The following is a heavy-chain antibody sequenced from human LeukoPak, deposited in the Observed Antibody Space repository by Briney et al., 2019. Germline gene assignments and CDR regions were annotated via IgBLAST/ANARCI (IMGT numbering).Heavy chain of an antibody. D-gene: IGHD2-8*01. J-gene: IGHJ4*02. CDR3: AKEQRIRHCSEGVCVEGYYFDY. V-gene: IGHV3-23*01. Sequence: GGSLRLSCTGSGFNFNMFAMNWVSQAPGQWMGWVSGLSRGGGTTNYADSVKGRFTISRDKSKNMVFLQMNSLRPEDTAVYYCAKEQRIRHCSEGVCVEGYYFDYWGQGSLVTVSS. CDR1: GFNFNMFA. CDR2: LSRGGGTT.